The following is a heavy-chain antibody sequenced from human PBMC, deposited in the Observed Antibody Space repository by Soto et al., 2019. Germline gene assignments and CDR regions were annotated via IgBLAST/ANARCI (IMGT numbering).Heavy chain of an antibody. CDR2: INHSGST. CDR1: GGSFSGYY. D-gene: IGHD6-6*01. CDR3: ARATSIAALPPAFDY. V-gene: IGHV4-34*01. Sequence: SETLSLTCAVYGGSFSGYYLSWIRQPPGKGLEWIGEINHSGSTNYNPSLKSRVTISVDTSKNQFSLKLSSVTAADTAVYYCARATSIAALPPAFDYWGQGTLVTISS. J-gene: IGHJ4*02.